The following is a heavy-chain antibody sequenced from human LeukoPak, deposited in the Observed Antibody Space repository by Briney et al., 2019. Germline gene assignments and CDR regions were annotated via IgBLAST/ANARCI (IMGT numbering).Heavy chain of an antibody. CDR2: MNPNSGNT. CDR3: ARVPTPLPAGDLITMVRGVKRYFYYYMDV. Sequence: ASVKVSCKASGYTFTGYYMHWVRQATGQGLEWMGWMNPNSGNTGYAQKFQGRVTMTRNTSISTAYMELSRLRSDDTAVYYCARVPTPLPAGDLITMVRGVKRYFYYYMDVWGKGTTVTVSS. V-gene: IGHV1-8*02. D-gene: IGHD3-10*01. J-gene: IGHJ6*03. CDR1: GYTFTGYY.